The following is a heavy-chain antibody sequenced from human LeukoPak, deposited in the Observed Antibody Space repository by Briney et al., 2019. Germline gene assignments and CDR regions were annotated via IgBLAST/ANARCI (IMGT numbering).Heavy chain of an antibody. CDR2: MNPNSGST. CDR1: GYTFTSYD. J-gene: IGHJ4*02. D-gene: IGHD5-12*01. V-gene: IGHV1-8*03. CDR3: ARGRSTGYPYYFEY. Sequence: ASVKVSCKASGYTFTSYDINWVRQATGQGREWMGWMNPNSGSTGYAQKFQGRVTITRNTSISTAYMELSGLRSEDTAVYYCARGRSTGYPYYFEYWGQGTLVTVSS.